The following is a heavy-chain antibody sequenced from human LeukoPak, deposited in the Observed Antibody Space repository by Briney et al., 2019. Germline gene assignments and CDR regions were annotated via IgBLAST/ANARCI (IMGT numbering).Heavy chain of an antibody. V-gene: IGHV3-21*01. CDR3: ARDPRTKLYSYGMDV. Sequence: PGGSLRLSCAASGFTFSSYSMNWVRQAPGKGLEWVSSISSSSSYIYYADSVKGRFTISRDNAKNSLYLQMNSLRAEDTAVYYCARDPRTKLYSYGMDVWAKGPRSPSP. CDR1: GFTFSSYS. J-gene: IGHJ6*02. CDR2: ISSSSSYI. D-gene: IGHD3-3*01.